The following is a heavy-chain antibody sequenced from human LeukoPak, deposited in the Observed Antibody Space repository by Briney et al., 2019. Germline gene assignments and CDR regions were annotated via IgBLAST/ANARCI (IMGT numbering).Heavy chain of an antibody. CDR2: IYYSGST. CDR1: GGSVSSGSYY. J-gene: IGHJ5*02. CDR3: ASGVDYGDPAWFDP. Sequence: SETLSLTCTVSGGSVSSGSYYWSWIRQPPGKGLEWIGYIYYSGSTNYNPSLKSRVTISVDTSKNQFSLKLSSVTAADTAVYYCASGVDYGDPAWFDPWGQGTLVTVSS. V-gene: IGHV4-61*01. D-gene: IGHD4-17*01.